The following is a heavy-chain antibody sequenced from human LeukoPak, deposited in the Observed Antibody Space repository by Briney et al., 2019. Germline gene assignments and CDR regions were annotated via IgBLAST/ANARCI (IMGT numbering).Heavy chain of an antibody. CDR1: GGSFSGSY. D-gene: IGHD6-19*01. CDR3: ARRYSSGWYSVNWVLDY. Sequence: SETLSLTCAVYGGSFSGSYWSWIRQPPGKGLEWIGEINHSGSTNYNPSLKSRVTISVDTSKNQFSLKLSSVTAADTAVYYCARRYSSGWYSVNWVLDYWGQGTLVTVSS. J-gene: IGHJ4*02. CDR2: INHSGST. V-gene: IGHV4-34*01.